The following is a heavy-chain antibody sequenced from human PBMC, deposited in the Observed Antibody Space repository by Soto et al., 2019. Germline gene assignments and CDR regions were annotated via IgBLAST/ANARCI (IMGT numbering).Heavy chain of an antibody. D-gene: IGHD3-10*01. Sequence: SETLSLTCTVSGGSISSYYWSWIRQPPGKGLEWIGSIYHSGSTYYNPSLQGRVTISVDTSKNQFSLKLSSVTAADTAVYFCAGRSSLASVQVYFGEISNYNWFDPWGQGTLVTVSS. J-gene: IGHJ5*02. CDR3: AGRSSLASVQVYFGEISNYNWFDP. V-gene: IGHV4-59*04. CDR2: IYHSGST. CDR1: GGSISSYY.